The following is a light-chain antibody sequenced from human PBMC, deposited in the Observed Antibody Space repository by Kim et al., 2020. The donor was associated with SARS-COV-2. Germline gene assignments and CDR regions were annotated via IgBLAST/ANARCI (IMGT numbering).Light chain of an antibody. J-gene: IGKJ2*01. CDR3: QQSYSIPYT. CDR1: QSISSY. V-gene: IGKV1-39*01. Sequence: DIQMTQSPSSLSASVGDRVTITCRASQSISSYLNWYQQKPGKAPKILIYAASSLQSGVPLRFSGSGSGTDFTLTISSLQPEDFATYYCQQSYSIPYTFGQGTKLEI. CDR2: AAS.